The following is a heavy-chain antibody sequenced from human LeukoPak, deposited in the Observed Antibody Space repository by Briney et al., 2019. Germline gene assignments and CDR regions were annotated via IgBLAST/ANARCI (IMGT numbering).Heavy chain of an antibody. CDR1: GFTFSSYS. D-gene: IGHD2-21*01. V-gene: IGHV3-48*01. J-gene: IGHJ4*02. CDR3: ARDCGGDCYSGFDY. Sequence: GGSLRLSCAASGFTFSSYSMNWVRQAPGKGLEWVSYISSSSSTIYYADSVKGRFTISRDNAKNSLYLQMNSLRAEDTAVYYCARDCGGDCYSGFDYWGQGTLVTVSS. CDR2: ISSSSSTI.